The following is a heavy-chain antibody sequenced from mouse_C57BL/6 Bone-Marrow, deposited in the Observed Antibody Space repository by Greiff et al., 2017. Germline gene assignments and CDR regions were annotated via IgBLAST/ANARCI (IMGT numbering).Heavy chain of an antibody. CDR2: IYPGNSDT. CDR1: GYTFTSYW. Sequence: EVMLVESGTVLARPGASVKMSCKTSGYTFTSYWMHWVKQRPGQGLEWIGAIYPGNSDTSYNQKFKGKAKLTAGTSASTAYMELSSLTNEDSAVYYCGSSWFAYWGQGTLVTVSA. V-gene: IGHV1-5*01. J-gene: IGHJ3*01. CDR3: GSSWFAY.